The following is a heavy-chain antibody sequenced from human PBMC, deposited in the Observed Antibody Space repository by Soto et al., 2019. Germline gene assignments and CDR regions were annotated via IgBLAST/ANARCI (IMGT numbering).Heavy chain of an antibody. Sequence: GVSLRLSFAASGFTFSSYSMNWVRQAPGKGLEWVSYISSSSSTIYYADSVKGRFTISRDNAKNSLYLQMNSLRDEDTAVYYCARQRVVAGMYYYYYGMDVWGQGTTVTVSS. CDR3: ARQRVVAGMYYYYYGMDV. V-gene: IGHV3-48*02. J-gene: IGHJ6*02. CDR1: GFTFSSYS. CDR2: ISSSSSTI. D-gene: IGHD6-19*01.